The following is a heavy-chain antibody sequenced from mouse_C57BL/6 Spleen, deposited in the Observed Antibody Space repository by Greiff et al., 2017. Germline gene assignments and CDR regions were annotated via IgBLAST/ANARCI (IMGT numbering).Heavy chain of an antibody. CDR2: IDPSDSET. Sequence: QVHVKQPGAELVRPGSSVKLSCKASGYTFTSYWMHWVKQRPIQGLEWIGNIDPSDSETHYNQKVKDKATLTVDKSSSTAYMQLSSLTSEDSAVYYCARAAVIYDGYLFDYWGQGTTLTVSS. CDR1: GYTFTSYW. J-gene: IGHJ2*01. D-gene: IGHD2-3*01. CDR3: ARAAVIYDGYLFDY. V-gene: IGHV1-52*01.